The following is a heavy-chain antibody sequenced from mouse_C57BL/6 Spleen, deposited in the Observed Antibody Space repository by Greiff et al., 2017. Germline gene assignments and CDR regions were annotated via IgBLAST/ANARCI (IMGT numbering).Heavy chain of an antibody. J-gene: IGHJ4*01. V-gene: IGHV1-26*01. CDR1: GYTFTDYY. CDR3: ARGRPYYAMDY. Sequence: EVKLQQSGPELVKPGASVKISCKASGYTFTDYYMNWVKQSHGKSLEWIGDINPNNGGTSYNQKFKGKATLTVDKSSSTAYMELRSLTSEDSAVYYCARGRPYYAMDYWGQGTSVTVSS. CDR2: INPNNGGT.